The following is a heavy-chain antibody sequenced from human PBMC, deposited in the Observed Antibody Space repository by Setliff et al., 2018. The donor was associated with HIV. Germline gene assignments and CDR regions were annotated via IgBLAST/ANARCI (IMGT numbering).Heavy chain of an antibody. CDR2: IYYSGST. D-gene: IGHD6-19*01. CDR1: AGSIRSSTYY. J-gene: IGHJ4*02. Sequence: SETLSLTCTVSAGSIRSSTYYWAWIRQPPGKGLEWIGTIYYSGSTYYNPSLKSRATISVDMSKNQFSLRLSSVTAADTAVYYCIIAYSIGWLAPMGFDSWGQGTLVTVSS. CDR3: IIAYSIGWLAPMGFDS. V-gene: IGHV4-39*01.